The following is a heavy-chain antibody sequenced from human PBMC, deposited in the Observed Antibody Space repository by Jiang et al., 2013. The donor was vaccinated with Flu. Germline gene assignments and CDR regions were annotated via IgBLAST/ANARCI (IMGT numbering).Heavy chain of an antibody. CDR3: AREGGYDYGDDDRDY. J-gene: IGHJ4*02. CDR2: IYYSGST. Sequence: LLKPSETLSLTCTVSGGSVSSGSYYWSWIRQPPGKGLEWIGYIYYSGSTNYNPSLKSRVTISVDTSKNQFSLKLSSVTAADTAVYYCAREGGYDYGDDDRDYWGQGTLVTVSS. V-gene: IGHV4-61*01. CDR1: GGSVSSGSYY. D-gene: IGHD4-17*01.